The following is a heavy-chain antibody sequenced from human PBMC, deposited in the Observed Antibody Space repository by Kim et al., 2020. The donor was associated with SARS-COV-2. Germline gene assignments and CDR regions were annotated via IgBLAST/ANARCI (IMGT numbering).Heavy chain of an antibody. J-gene: IGHJ4*02. Sequence: SETLSLTCTVSGGSISSYYWSWIRQPPGKGLEWIGYIYYSGSTNYNPSLKSRVTISVDTSKNQFSLKLSSVTAADTAVYYCARGDSGGHDYWGQGTLVTVSS. CDR1: GGSISSYY. CDR2: IYYSGST. CDR3: ARGDSGGHDY. D-gene: IGHD5-12*01. V-gene: IGHV4-59*13.